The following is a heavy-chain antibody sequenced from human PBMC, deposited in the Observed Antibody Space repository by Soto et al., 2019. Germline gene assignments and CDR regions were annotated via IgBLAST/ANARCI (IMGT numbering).Heavy chain of an antibody. Sequence: PGGSLRLSCAASGFTFSSYAMHWVRQAPGKGLEWVAVISYDGSNKYYADSVKGRFTISRDNSKNTLYLQMNSLRAEDTAVYYCAKEGLDYDFWSGYHDYWGQGTLLTVSS. CDR3: AKEGLDYDFWSGYHDY. V-gene: IGHV3-30-3*02. CDR1: GFTFSSYA. J-gene: IGHJ4*02. CDR2: ISYDGSNK. D-gene: IGHD3-3*01.